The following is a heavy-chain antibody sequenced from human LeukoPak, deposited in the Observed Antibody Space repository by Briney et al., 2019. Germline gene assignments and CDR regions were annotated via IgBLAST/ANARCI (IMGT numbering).Heavy chain of an antibody. CDR3: ARHPLGYCSGGSCYSEGFFDY. V-gene: IGHV5-51*01. J-gene: IGHJ4*02. CDR1: GYSFTSYW. D-gene: IGHD2-15*01. CDR2: IYPGDSDT. Sequence: GESLKISCKGSGYSFTSYWIGWVRQMPGKGLEWMGIIYPGDSDTRYSPSFQGQVTISADKSIGTAYLQWSSLKASDTAMYYCARHPLGYCSGGSCYSEGFFDYWGQGTLVTVSS.